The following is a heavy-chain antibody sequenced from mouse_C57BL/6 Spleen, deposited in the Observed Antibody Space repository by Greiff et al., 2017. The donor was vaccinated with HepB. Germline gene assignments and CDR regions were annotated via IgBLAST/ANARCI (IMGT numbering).Heavy chain of an antibody. CDR2: IRSKSNNYAT. CDR3: VRDYYHYYAMDY. V-gene: IGHV10-1*01. J-gene: IGHJ4*01. CDR1: GFSFNTYA. D-gene: IGHD1-1*01. Sequence: EVNLVESGGGLVQPKGSLKLSCAASGFSFNTYAMNWVRQAPGKGLEWVARIRSKSNNYATYYADSVKDRFTISRDDSESMLYLQMNNLKTEDTAMYYCVRDYYHYYAMDYWGQGTSVTVSS.